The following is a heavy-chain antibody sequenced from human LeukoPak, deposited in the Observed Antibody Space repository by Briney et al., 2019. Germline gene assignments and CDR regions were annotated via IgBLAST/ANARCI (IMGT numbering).Heavy chain of an antibody. CDR1: GFTFSSYS. D-gene: IGHD4-17*01. V-gene: IGHV3-21*01. CDR3: ARGGSDYGDYGYNWFDP. J-gene: IGHJ5*02. Sequence: PGGSLRLSCAASGFTFSSYSMNWVRQAPGKGLEWVSSISSSSSYIYYADSVKGRFTISRDNAKNSLYLQMNSLRAEDTAVYYCARGGSDYGDYGYNWFDPWGRGTLVTVSS. CDR2: ISSSSSYI.